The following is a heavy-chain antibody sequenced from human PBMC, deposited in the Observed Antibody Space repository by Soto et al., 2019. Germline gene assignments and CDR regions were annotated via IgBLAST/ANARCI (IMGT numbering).Heavy chain of an antibody. CDR1: GYIFIDYW. Sequence: GESLKISCQASGYIFIDYWIGWVRQMPGKGLEWVGIVYPRDSDTRYSPSFQGQVTISADRSTGTAFLQWRSLKASDTALYYCARPPLPGYSIHFNSWGQGTLVTVSS. D-gene: IGHD2-15*01. CDR3: ARPPLPGYSIHFNS. CDR2: VYPRDSDT. V-gene: IGHV5-51*01. J-gene: IGHJ4*02.